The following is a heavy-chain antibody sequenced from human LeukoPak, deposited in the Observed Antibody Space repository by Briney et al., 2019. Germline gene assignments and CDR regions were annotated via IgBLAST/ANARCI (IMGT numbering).Heavy chain of an antibody. Sequence: GRSLRLSCAASGFTFNSYAMSWVRQAPGKGLEWVSSISGSGGSTYYADSVKGRFTISRDNSKNTLYLQMNSLRAEDTAVYYCAKDLIRIAPQEENDYWGQGTLVTVSS. D-gene: IGHD6-13*01. J-gene: IGHJ4*02. V-gene: IGHV3-23*01. CDR3: AKDLIRIAPQEENDY. CDR1: GFTFNSYA. CDR2: ISGSGGST.